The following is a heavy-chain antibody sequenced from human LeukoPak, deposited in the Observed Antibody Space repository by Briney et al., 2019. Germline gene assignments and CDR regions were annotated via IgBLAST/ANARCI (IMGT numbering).Heavy chain of an antibody. CDR3: AHRVLFAAAGYNWFDP. Sequence: ESGPTLVKPTQTLTLTCTFSGFSLRTSGVGVGWIRQPPGKALEWLALIYWNDDKRYSPSLKSRLTITKDTSKNQVVLTMTNMDPVDTATYYCAHRVLFAAAGYNWFDPWGQGTLVTVSS. D-gene: IGHD6-13*01. J-gene: IGHJ5*02. CDR1: GFSLRTSGVG. V-gene: IGHV2-5*01. CDR2: IYWNDDK.